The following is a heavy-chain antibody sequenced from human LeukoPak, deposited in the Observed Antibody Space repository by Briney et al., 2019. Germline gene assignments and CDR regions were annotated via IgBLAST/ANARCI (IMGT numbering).Heavy chain of an antibody. CDR1: GFAFSSLA. V-gene: IGHV3-21*01. CDR2: ISDSGSLT. Sequence: GGSLRLSCAASGFAFSSLAMGWVRQAPGQGLEWVSVISDSGSLTYYADSVKGRFTISRDNAKNSLYLQMNSLRGEDTAVYYCAREDGYWGQGTPVTVSS. CDR3: AREDGY. J-gene: IGHJ4*02.